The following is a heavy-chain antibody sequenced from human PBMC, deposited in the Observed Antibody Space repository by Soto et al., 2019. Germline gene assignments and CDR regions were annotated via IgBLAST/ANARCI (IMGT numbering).Heavy chain of an antibody. CDR2: IWYDGSNK. CDR3: ARVGYCSSTSCDAPDY. CDR1: GFTFSSYG. D-gene: IGHD2-2*01. J-gene: IGHJ4*02. V-gene: IGHV3-33*01. Sequence: QVQLVESGGGVVQPGRSLRLSCAASGFTFSSYGMHWVRQAPGKGLEWVAVIWYDGSNKYYADSVKGRFTISRDNSKNTLYLQMNSLRAEDTAVYYCARVGYCSSTSCDAPDYWGQGTLVTVSS.